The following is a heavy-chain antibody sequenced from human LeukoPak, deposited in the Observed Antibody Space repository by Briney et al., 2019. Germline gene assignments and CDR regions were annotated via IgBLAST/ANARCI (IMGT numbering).Heavy chain of an antibody. CDR1: GGSISSSSYY. J-gene: IGHJ4*02. V-gene: IGHV4-39*07. CDR3: AATPGVSGSYLYYLDY. D-gene: IGHD1-26*01. Sequence: PSETLSLTCTVSGGSISSSSYYWGWIRQPPGTGLEWIGSIYYSGSTYYNPSLKSRVTISVDTSKNQFSLKLSSVTAADTAVYYCAATPGVSGSYLYYLDYWGQGTLVTVSS. CDR2: IYYSGST.